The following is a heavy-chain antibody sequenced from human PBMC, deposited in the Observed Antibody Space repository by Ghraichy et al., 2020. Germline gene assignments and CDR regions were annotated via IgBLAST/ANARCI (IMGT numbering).Heavy chain of an antibody. V-gene: IGHV3-33*01. D-gene: IGHD4-23*01. CDR3: ARDDYGGNSDYYNGMDV. CDR2: IWYDGSNK. CDR1: GFTFISYG. J-gene: IGHJ6*02. Sequence: GWSLRLSCAASGFTFISYGMHWVRQAPGKGLEWVAVIWYDGSNKYYADSVKGRFTISRDNSKNTLYLQMNSLRAEDTAVYYCARDDYGGNSDYYNGMDVWGQGTTVTVSS.